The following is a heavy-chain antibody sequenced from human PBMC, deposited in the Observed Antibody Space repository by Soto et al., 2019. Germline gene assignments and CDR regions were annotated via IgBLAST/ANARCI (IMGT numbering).Heavy chain of an antibody. CDR1: GGSFSGYY. D-gene: IGHD5-12*01. Sequence: SETLSLTCTGYGGSFSGYYGSWIRQPPGEGLEWIGEINHSGYTSYNPSLKSRVTIAVDTSKNHLSLNLSAVTAADTALYYCARGPRAGNYYYCTDVWGQGTTLTVSS. CDR2: INHSGYT. J-gene: IGHJ6*02. CDR3: ARGPRAGNYYYCTDV. V-gene: IGHV4-34*01.